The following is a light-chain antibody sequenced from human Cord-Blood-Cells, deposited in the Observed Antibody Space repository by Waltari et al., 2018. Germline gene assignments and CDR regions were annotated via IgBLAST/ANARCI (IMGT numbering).Light chain of an antibody. CDR2: RNN. V-gene: IGLV1-47*01. J-gene: IGLJ2*01. CDR1: SSNIGSNY. Sequence: QSVLTQPPSASGTPGPRVTISCSGSSSNIGSNYVYWYQQLPGTAPKLLIYRNNQRPSGVPDRFSGSKSGTSASLAISGLRSDDEADYYCAAWDDSLSGVVFGGGTKLTVL. CDR3: AAWDDSLSGVV.